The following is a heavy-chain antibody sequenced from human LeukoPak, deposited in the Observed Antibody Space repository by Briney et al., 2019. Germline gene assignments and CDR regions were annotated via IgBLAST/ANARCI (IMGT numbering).Heavy chain of an antibody. CDR2: IKQDGGDK. CDR3: ARDLYYGSSAYFEGYFDY. J-gene: IGHJ4*02. D-gene: IGHD3-22*01. Sequence: PGGSLRLSCAASGFTFSAHWMSWVRQAPGKGLEWLANIKQDGGDKYYADSVKGRFTISRDNGKKSLYLYMNSLRAEDTALYFCARDLYYGSSAYFEGYFDYWGQGALVTVSS. V-gene: IGHV3-7*01. CDR1: GFTFSAHW.